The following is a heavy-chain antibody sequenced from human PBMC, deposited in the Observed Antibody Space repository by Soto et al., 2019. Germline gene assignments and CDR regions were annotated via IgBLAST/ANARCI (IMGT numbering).Heavy chain of an antibody. Sequence: ASVKVSCKASGYTFTGYYMHWVRQAPGQGLEWMGWINPSSGGTNYAQKFQGRVTMTRDTSISTAYMELSRLRSDDTAVYYCASLWFGEFYGMDVWGQGTTVTVSS. CDR3: ASLWFGEFYGMDV. CDR2: INPSSGGT. V-gene: IGHV1-2*02. D-gene: IGHD3-10*01. CDR1: GYTFTGYY. J-gene: IGHJ6*02.